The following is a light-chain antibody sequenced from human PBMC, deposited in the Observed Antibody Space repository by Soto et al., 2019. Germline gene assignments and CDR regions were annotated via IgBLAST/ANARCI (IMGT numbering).Light chain of an antibody. V-gene: IGLV2-14*01. CDR1: SSDVGGYNY. CDR3: SSFSSSSTRVV. J-gene: IGLJ2*01. Sequence: QSALTQPASVSGSPGQSITISCTGTSSDVGGYNYVSWYQQHPGKAPKLVISDVSNRPSGASYRFSGSKSGNTASLTISGLQAEDEADYYCSSFSSSSTRVVFGGGTKVTVL. CDR2: DVS.